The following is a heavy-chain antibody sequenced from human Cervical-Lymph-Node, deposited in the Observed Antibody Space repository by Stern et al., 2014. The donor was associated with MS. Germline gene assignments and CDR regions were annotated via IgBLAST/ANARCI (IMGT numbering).Heavy chain of an antibody. CDR2: IYYSGST. V-gene: IGHV4-61*01. D-gene: IGHD1-26*01. CDR1: GGFVSSGSYY. CDR3: ARGGEEWELYFDY. Sequence: QVQLQESGPGLVKPSETLSLTCTVSGGFVSSGSYYWSWIRQPPGKGLEWIGYIYYSGSTNYNPSLKSRVTISLDTSKNQFSLKLSSVTAADTAVYYCARGGEEWELYFDYWGQGTLVTVSS. J-gene: IGHJ4*02.